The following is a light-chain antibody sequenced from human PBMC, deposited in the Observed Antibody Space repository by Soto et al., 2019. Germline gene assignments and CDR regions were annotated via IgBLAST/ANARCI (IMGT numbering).Light chain of an antibody. J-gene: IGKJ2*01. CDR1: QSISSS. CDR2: DAS. V-gene: IGKV3-15*01. Sequence: EIVMTQSPATLSVSPGERATLSCRASQSISSSLAWYQQKPGRAPRLLLFDASTRATGVPARFSGSGSGTDFTLTVSSLQSEDFAIYYCQQYNNWPYTSGLGTKLEIK. CDR3: QQYNNWPYT.